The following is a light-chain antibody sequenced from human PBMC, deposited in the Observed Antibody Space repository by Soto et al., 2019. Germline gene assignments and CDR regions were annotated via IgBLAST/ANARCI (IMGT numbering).Light chain of an antibody. V-gene: IGKV3-15*01. CDR2: GAS. J-gene: IGKJ1*01. Sequence: EIVLTQSPATLSLSPGERATLSCRASQSVSSYLAWYQQKPGQAPRLLIYGASTRATGIPARFSGGGSDTEFTLTISSLQAEDVAVYYCQQYYSTPPTFGQGTKVDIK. CDR3: QQYYSTPPT. CDR1: QSVSSY.